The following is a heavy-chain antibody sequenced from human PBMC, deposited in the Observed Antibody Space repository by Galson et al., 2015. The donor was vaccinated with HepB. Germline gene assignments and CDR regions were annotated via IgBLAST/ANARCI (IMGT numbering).Heavy chain of an antibody. Sequence: SCKASGYIFNNYPLNWVRQAPGQGLEWMGWINTDTGNPTYAQGFTGRFVFSLDTSVTTAYLQISSLKAEDTAVYYCARTPYYGSGNYYNVWFDPWGQGTLLTVSS. V-gene: IGHV7-4-1*02. CDR3: ARTPYYGSGNYYNVWFDP. D-gene: IGHD3-10*01. CDR1: GYIFNNYP. J-gene: IGHJ5*02. CDR2: INTDTGNP.